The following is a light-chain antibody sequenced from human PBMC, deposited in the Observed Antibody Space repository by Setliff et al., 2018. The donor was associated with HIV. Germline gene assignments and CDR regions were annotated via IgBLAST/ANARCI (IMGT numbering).Light chain of an antibody. CDR2: GVN. J-gene: IGLJ1*01. Sequence: QSALTQPASVSGSPGQSITISCTGTSSDVGGYNSVSWYQHYRGKAPKVMIYGVNNRPSGVSNRFSGSKSGSTASLTISGLQAEDEADYFCTSYTRDNTITRVFGTGTRSPS. CDR3: TSYTRDNTITRV. V-gene: IGLV2-14*01. CDR1: SSDVGGYNS.